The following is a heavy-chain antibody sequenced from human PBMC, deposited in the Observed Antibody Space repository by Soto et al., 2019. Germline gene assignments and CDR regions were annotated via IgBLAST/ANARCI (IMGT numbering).Heavy chain of an antibody. Sequence: QVQLVQSGAEVKKPGASVKVSCKGSGYTFTNFGISWVRQAPGQGLEWMGWISTYHGITNYAQKFQGRVTMTRDTSISTAYMELSRLRSDDTAVYYCARVGAYNWNYVRGAFDIWGQGTMVTVSS. CDR3: ARVGAYNWNYVRGAFDI. CDR1: GYTFTNFG. V-gene: IGHV1-18*01. D-gene: IGHD1-7*01. J-gene: IGHJ3*02. CDR2: ISTYHGIT.